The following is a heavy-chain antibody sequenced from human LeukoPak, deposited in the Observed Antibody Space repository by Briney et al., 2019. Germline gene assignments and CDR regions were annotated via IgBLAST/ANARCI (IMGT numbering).Heavy chain of an antibody. CDR2: ITSSSSTV. CDR3: ARLPYYFDY. V-gene: IGHV3-48*02. J-gene: IGHJ4*02. Sequence: GGSLRLSCAAFGFTFNSYSMNWVRQAPGKGLEWVSYITSSSSTVYYADSVKGRFTISRDNAKNSLYLQMNSLRDDDTAVYYCARLPYYFDYWGQGTLVTVSS. CDR1: GFTFNSYS.